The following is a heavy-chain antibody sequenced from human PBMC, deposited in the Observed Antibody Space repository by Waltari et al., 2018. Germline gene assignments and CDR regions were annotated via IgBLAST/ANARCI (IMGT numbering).Heavy chain of an antibody. J-gene: IGHJ4*02. CDR2: VAYNGRT. CDR3: GRSYDFWSGYPVDY. Sequence: QVQLQESCPGLVKPSETLSLPCAVSGDSIINYYWSWIRQPPGKELEWIGYVAYNGRTNYNPSLKSRVTIPVDTSKTQFSLKLTYVTAADTAVYFCGRSYDFWSGYPVDYWGPGKLVTVSS. CDR1: GDSIINYY. V-gene: IGHV4-59*01. D-gene: IGHD3-3*01.